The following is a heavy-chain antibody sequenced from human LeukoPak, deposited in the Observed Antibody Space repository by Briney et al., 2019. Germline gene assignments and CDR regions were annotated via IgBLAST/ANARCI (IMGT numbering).Heavy chain of an antibody. CDR3: ARGLRITMVRGVIHYFDY. J-gene: IGHJ4*02. V-gene: IGHV4-61*05. CDR1: GDSISSNSYY. Sequence: SETLSLTCTVSGDSISSNSYYWGWIRQPPGKGLEWIGYIYYSGSTNYNPSLKSRVTISVDTSKNQFSLKLSSVTAADTAVYYCARGLRITMVRGVIHYFDYWGQGTLVTVSS. D-gene: IGHD3-10*01. CDR2: IYYSGST.